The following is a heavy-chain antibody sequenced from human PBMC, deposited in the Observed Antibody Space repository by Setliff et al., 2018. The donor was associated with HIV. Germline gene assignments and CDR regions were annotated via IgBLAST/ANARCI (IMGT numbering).Heavy chain of an antibody. J-gene: IGHJ6*02. CDR3: ARSVTGYYYYGMDV. D-gene: IGHD2-8*02. CDR2: ISYDGSNK. Sequence: PGGSLRLSCAASGFTFSSYAMHWVRQAPGKGLEWVAVISYDGSNKYYADSVKGRFTISRDNSKNTLYLQMNSLRAEDTAVYYCARSVTGYYYYGMDVWGQGTLVTVSS. CDR1: GFTFSSYA. V-gene: IGHV3-30*01.